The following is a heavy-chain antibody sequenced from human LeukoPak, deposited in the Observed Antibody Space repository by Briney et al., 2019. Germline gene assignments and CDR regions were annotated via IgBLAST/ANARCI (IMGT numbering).Heavy chain of an antibody. CDR1: GFTFSSYA. Sequence: PGESLRLSCSASGFTFSSYAMHWVRQAPGKGLEYVPAISSNGGSTYYADSVKGRFTISRDNSKSTLYLQMSSLRAEDTAVYYCVKGGYWGQGTLVTVSS. V-gene: IGHV3-64D*06. CDR2: ISSNGGST. CDR3: VKGGY. J-gene: IGHJ4*02.